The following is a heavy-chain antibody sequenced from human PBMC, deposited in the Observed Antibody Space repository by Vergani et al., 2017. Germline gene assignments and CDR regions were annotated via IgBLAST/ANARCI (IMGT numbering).Heavy chain of an antibody. CDR3: ARDFRPEEVVLTPLDAFDI. Sequence: EVQLVESGGGLVKPGGSLRLSCAASGFTFSSYSMNWVRQAPGKGLEWVSSISSSSSYIYYADSVKGRFTISRDNAKNSLYLQMNSLRAKDTAVYYCARDFRPEEVVLTPLDAFDIWGQGTMVTVSS. V-gene: IGHV3-21*01. D-gene: IGHD2-15*01. J-gene: IGHJ3*02. CDR1: GFTFSSYS. CDR2: ISSSSSYI.